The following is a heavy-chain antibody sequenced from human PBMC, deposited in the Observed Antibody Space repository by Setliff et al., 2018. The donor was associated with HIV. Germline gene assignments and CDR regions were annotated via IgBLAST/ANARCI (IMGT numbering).Heavy chain of an antibody. Sequence: GGSLRLSCTVSGFTFGDYTMSWVRQAPGKGLEWVGFIRSKTYGGTTEYAASVKGRFTISRDDSKSIAYLQMNSLKTEDTAVYYCTSAFADYAYWYFDYWGQGTLVTVFS. J-gene: IGHJ4*02. CDR1: GFTFGDYT. CDR3: TSAFADYAYWYFDY. D-gene: IGHD2-8*02. V-gene: IGHV3-49*04. CDR2: IRSKTYGGTT.